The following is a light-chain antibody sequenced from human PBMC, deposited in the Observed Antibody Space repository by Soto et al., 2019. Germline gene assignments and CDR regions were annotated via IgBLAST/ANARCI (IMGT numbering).Light chain of an antibody. J-gene: IGLJ2*01. Sequence: QSVLTQPPSVSAAPGQKVTISCSGSSSNIVSWYKQLPGTPPKLLIYDNNKRPSGIPDRFSGSKSGTSATLGITGLQTGEEADYYCGMWDSSLSVVVFGGGTKLTVL. CDR3: GMWDSSLSVVV. CDR2: DNN. CDR1: SSNI. V-gene: IGLV1-51*01.